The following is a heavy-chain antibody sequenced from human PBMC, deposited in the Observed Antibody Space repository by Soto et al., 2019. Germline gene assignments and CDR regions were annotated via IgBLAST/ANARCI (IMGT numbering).Heavy chain of an antibody. CDR3: AHSFPSRYDFWSRYYYFDY. CDR2: IYWDDDK. D-gene: IGHD3-3*01. CDR1: GFSLSTSGVG. Sequence: SGPTLVNPTQTLTLTCTFSGFSLSTSGVGVGWIRQPPGKALEWLALIYWDDDKRYSPSLKSRLTITKDTSKNQVVLTMTNMDPVDTATYYCAHSFPSRYDFWSRYYYFDYWGQGTLVTVSS. J-gene: IGHJ4*02. V-gene: IGHV2-5*02.